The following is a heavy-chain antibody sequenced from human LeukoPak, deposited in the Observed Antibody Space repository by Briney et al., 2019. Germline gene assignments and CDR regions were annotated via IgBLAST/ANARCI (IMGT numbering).Heavy chain of an antibody. D-gene: IGHD1-1*01. V-gene: IGHV3-74*01. CDR3: ARGERRGPLDY. Sequence: PGGSLRLSCAASGFTFKRHWMHWVRHSPEKGLGWVSRLSTDSTRENYADSVKGRFTLSRDNAKKTLYLQFNSLRVDDTGVYYCARGERRGPLDYWGQGTLVTVSS. CDR2: LSTDSTRE. CDR1: GFTFKRHW. J-gene: IGHJ4*02.